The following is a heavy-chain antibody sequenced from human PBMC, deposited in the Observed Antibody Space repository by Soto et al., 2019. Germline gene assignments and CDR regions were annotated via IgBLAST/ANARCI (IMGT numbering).Heavy chain of an antibody. CDR1: GFSLTTSGVG. Sequence: QITLKESGPTLVKPTQTLTLTCTFSGFSLTTSGVGVGWIRQPPGKALEWLALIYWDDDKRYSPSLKSRLTITKVNSKHKVVLTMTNMDPVDTATYSCAHRRLRIPKVRGGIYYFDYWGQGTLVTVSS. D-gene: IGHD3-10*01. CDR2: IYWDDDK. J-gene: IGHJ4*02. CDR3: AHRRLRIPKVRGGIYYFDY. V-gene: IGHV2-5*02.